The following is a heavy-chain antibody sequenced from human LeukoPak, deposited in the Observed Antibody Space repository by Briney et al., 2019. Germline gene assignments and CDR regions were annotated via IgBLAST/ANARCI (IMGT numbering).Heavy chain of an antibody. Sequence: SETLSLTCAVYVGCFSGYYWSWIRQPPGKGLVWIGYIYYSGSTNYHPSLKSRVTISVDTSKTQFSLKLSSVTAADTAVYYCARGGLWLGELSEYSYYMDVWGKGTTVTVSS. V-gene: IGHV4-59*01. CDR3: ARGGLWLGELSEYSYYMDV. D-gene: IGHD3-10*01. CDR1: VGCFSGYY. J-gene: IGHJ6*03. CDR2: IYYSGST.